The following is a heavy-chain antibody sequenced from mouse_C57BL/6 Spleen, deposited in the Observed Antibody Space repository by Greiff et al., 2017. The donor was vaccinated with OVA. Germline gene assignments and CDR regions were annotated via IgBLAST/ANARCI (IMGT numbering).Heavy chain of an antibody. J-gene: IGHJ1*03. CDR2: IDPSDSET. CDR3: ARSYGSSYDWYFDV. D-gene: IGHD1-1*01. CDR1: GYTFTSYW. Sequence: QVQLKQPGAELVRPGSSVKLSCKASGYTFTSYWMHWVKQRPIQGLEWIGNIDPSDSETHYNQKFKDKATLTVDKSSSTAYMQRSSLTSEDSAVYYCARSYGSSYDWYFDVWGTGTTVTVSS. V-gene: IGHV1-52*01.